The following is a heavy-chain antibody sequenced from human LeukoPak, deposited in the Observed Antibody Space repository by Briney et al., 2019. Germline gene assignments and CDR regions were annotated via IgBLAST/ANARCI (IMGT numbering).Heavy chain of an antibody. Sequence: GGSLRLSCAASGFTFSSYSMNWVRQAPGKGLEWVSYISGSSSTIYYADSVKGRFTISRDNAKNSLYLQMNSLRDEDTAVYYCARRTMYSSSWFFDAFDIWGQGTMVTVSS. J-gene: IGHJ3*02. D-gene: IGHD6-13*01. CDR1: GFTFSSYS. CDR2: ISGSSSTI. V-gene: IGHV3-48*02. CDR3: ARRTMYSSSWFFDAFDI.